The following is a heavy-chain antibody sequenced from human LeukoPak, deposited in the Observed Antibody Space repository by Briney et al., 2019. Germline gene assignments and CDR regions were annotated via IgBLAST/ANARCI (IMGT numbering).Heavy chain of an antibody. J-gene: IGHJ4*02. D-gene: IGHD5-12*01. CDR1: GFKFDDYG. Sequence: PGGSLRLSCGGVGFKFDDYGMHWVRQRPGKSLEWVSLIRGDGGMTHYADSVKGRFTISRDNSKNSVYLQMNSLRTEDTAFYYCAKDAPYSGRVSDCWGQGTLVTVSS. CDR3: AKDAPYSGRVSDC. CDR2: IRGDGGMT. V-gene: IGHV3-43*02.